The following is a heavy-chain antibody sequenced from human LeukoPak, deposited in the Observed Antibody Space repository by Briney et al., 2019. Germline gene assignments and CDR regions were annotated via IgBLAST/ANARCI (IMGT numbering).Heavy chain of an antibody. V-gene: IGHV4-59*01. D-gene: IGHD1-26*01. J-gene: IGHJ6*02. CDR2: IYYSGST. CDR3: ARDRSGWELLLGDYYYGMDV. CDR1: GGSISSYY. Sequence: SETLSLTCTVSGGSISSYYWSWIRQPPGKGLEWIGYIYYSGSTNYNPSLKSRVTISVDTSKNQFSLKLSSVTAADTTVYYCARDRSGWELLLGDYYYGMDVWGQGTTVTVSS.